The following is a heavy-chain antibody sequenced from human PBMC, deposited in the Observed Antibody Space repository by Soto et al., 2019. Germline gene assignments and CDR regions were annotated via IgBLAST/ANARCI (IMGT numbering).Heavy chain of an antibody. D-gene: IGHD2-15*01. V-gene: IGHV4-39*07. CDR1: GGSISSSSYY. CDR3: ASKRCSGGSCYWIEFDY. Sequence: SETLSLTCTVSGGSISSSSYYWGWIRQPPGKGLEWIGSIYYSGSTYYNPSLKSRVTISVDTSKNQFSLKLSSVTAADTAVYYCASKRCSGGSCYWIEFDYWGQGTLVTVSS. CDR2: IYYSGST. J-gene: IGHJ4*02.